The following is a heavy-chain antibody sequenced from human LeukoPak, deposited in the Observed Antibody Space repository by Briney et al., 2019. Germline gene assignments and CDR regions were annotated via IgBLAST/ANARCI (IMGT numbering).Heavy chain of an antibody. V-gene: IGHV3-23*01. Sequence: QSGGSLRLSCAASGFTFNNYAINWVRQAPGKGLEWVSAISNNGGYTYYADSVQGRFTISRDNSKSTLCLQMNSLRAEDTAVYYCAKQLGYCSDGSCYFPYWGQGTLVTVSS. J-gene: IGHJ4*02. CDR1: GFTFNNYA. CDR3: AKQLGYCSDGSCYFPY. CDR2: ISNNGGYT. D-gene: IGHD2-15*01.